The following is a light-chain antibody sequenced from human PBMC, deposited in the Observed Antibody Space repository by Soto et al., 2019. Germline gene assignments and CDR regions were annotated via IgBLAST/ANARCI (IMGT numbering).Light chain of an antibody. V-gene: IGKV1-5*03. Sequence: DIQMTQSPSTLSASVGDRVTITCRASQSISSWLAWYQQKPGKAPKLLIYKASSLESGVPSRFSGSGSGTEFPLTISSLKPDDFATYYCQQYNSYSRTFGQGTRWISN. CDR3: QQYNSYSRT. CDR2: KAS. CDR1: QSISSW. J-gene: IGKJ1*01.